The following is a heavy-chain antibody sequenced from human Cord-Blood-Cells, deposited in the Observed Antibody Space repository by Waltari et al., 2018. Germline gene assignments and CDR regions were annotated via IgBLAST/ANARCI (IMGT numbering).Heavy chain of an antibody. CDR2: IVVGSGNT. D-gene: IGHD1-26*01. J-gene: IGHJ6*03. CDR3: AATWGGGSYYYYYYYMDV. V-gene: IGHV1-58*01. CDR1: GFTFTSSA. Sequence: QMQLVQSGPEVKKPGTSVKVSCKASGFTFTSSAVQWLRQARGQRLEWIGWIVVGSGNTNYAQKFQERVTITRDMSTSTAYMELSSLRSEDTAVYYCAATWGGGSYYYYYYYMDVWGKGTTVTVSS.